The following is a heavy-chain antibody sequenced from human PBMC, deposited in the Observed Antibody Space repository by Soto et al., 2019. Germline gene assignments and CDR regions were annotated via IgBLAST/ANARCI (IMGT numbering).Heavy chain of an antibody. D-gene: IGHD6-13*01. Sequence: TSETLSLTCTVSGGSITRGGYYWSWIRQHPGKGLEWIGYIYNSGPTYYNPSLKSRVAISVDTSENQFSLKLTSVTAADTAVYYCVSPDSTSWPKFDPWGQGTLVTVSS. CDR3: VSPDSTSWPKFDP. CDR2: IYNSGPT. J-gene: IGHJ5*02. CDR1: GGSITRGGYY. V-gene: IGHV4-31*03.